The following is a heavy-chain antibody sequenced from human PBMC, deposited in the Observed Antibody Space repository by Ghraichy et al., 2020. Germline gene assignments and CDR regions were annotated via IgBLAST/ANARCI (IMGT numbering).Heavy chain of an antibody. V-gene: IGHV4-4*07. CDR3: ARWPLRIAVAGFDY. Sequence: TLSLTCTVSGGSISSYYWSWIRQPAGKGLEWIGRIYTSGSTNYNPSLKSRVTMSVDTSKNQFSLKLSSVTAADTAVYYCARWPLRIAVAGFDYWGQGTLVTVSS. J-gene: IGHJ4*02. CDR2: IYTSGST. D-gene: IGHD6-19*01. CDR1: GGSISSYY.